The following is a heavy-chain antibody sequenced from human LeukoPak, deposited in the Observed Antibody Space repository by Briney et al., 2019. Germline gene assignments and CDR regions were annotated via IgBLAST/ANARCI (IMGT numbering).Heavy chain of an antibody. D-gene: IGHD3-22*01. CDR3: AKGNYDSSGYYYFDY. Sequence: PGGSLRLSCAASGFTFSSYGMHWVPQAPGKGLEWVAVIWYDGSNKYYADSVKGRFTISRDNSKNTLYLQMNSLRDEDTAVYYCAKGNYDSSGYYYFDYWGQGTLVTVSS. CDR1: GFTFSSYG. V-gene: IGHV3-33*06. CDR2: IWYDGSNK. J-gene: IGHJ4*02.